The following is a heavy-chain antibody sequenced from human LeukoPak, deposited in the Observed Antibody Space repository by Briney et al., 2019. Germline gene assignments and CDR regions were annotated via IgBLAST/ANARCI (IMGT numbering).Heavy chain of an antibody. Sequence: SETLSLTCTVSGGSISSGSYYWSWIRQPAGKGLEWIGRIYTSGSTNYNPSLKSRVTISVDTSKNQFSLKLSSVTAADTAVCYCARATELVEMAPLAYWGQGTLVTVSS. CDR2: IYTSGST. D-gene: IGHD5-24*01. CDR1: GGSISSGSYY. CDR3: ARATELVEMAPLAY. V-gene: IGHV4-61*02. J-gene: IGHJ4*02.